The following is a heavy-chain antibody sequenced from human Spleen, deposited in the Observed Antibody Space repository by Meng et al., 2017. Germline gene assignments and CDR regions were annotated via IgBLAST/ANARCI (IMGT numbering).Heavy chain of an antibody. V-gene: IGHV3-74*01. CDR3: VRDFGGESDF. CDR1: GFFFSDAY. CDR2: VNTDESNR. Sequence: IQLVESGGGVVQPVGSLRLSCAASGFFFSDAYMTWVRQAPGKGLMWDSRVNTDESNRDYADSVRGRFTISRDNAKSTLYLQMNSLRVDDSALYFCVRDFGGESDFWGQGTLVTVSS. J-gene: IGHJ4*02. D-gene: IGHD3-10*01.